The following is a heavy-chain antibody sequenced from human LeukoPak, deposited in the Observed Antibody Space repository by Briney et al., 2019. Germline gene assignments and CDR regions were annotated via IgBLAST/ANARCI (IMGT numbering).Heavy chain of an antibody. CDR2: IYYSAST. V-gene: IGHV4-30-4*01. J-gene: IGHJ4*02. CDR1: GGSISSGDYY. Sequence: SETLSLTCAVSGGSISSGDYYWSWIRQPPGKGLEWIGYIYYSASTYYNPSLKSRVTISVDTSKNQFSLKLSSVTAADTAVYYCARDGSTSSSYWGQGTLVTVSS. D-gene: IGHD2-2*01. CDR3: ARDGSTSSSY.